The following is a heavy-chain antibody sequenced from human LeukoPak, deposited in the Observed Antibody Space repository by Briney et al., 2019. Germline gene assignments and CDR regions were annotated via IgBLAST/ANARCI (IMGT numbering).Heavy chain of an antibody. D-gene: IGHD1-26*01. CDR1: GDSVSSNSAA. J-gene: IGHJ4*02. CDR3: ARDPVGGSTIFDY. Sequence: SQTLSLTCAISGDSVSSNSAAWNWIRQSPSRGLEWLGRAYYRSKWYYDYAVAVKSRISINPDTSKNQFSLQLSSVTPEDTAVYYCARDPVGGSTIFDYWGQGTLVTVSS. CDR2: AYYRSKWYY. V-gene: IGHV6-1*01.